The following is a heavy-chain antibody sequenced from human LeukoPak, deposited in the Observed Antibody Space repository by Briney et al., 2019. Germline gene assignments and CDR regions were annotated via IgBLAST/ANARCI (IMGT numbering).Heavy chain of an antibody. CDR2: INSDGSST. Sequence: GGSLRLSCAASGFTFSSYWMHWVRQAPGKGLVWVSRINSDGSSTSYADSVKGRFTISRDNAKTSLYLQMNSLRVEDTAVYYCAKVAKYYYGSEAYYFFEHWGQGTPVTASS. CDR3: AKVAKYYYGSEAYYFFEH. V-gene: IGHV3-74*01. J-gene: IGHJ4*02. D-gene: IGHD3-10*01. CDR1: GFTFSSYW.